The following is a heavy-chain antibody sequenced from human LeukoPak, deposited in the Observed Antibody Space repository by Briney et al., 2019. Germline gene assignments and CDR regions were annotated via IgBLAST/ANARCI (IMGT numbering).Heavy chain of an antibody. D-gene: IGHD2-15*01. J-gene: IGHJ3*02. CDR3: ARDCSGGSCYGAFDI. CDR1: GASIRSGDYY. V-gene: IGHV4-30-4*01. Sequence: PSETLSLTCTVSGASIRSGDYYWGWIRRPPGKGLEWIGYIYDSGSTYYNPSLKSRITISVDTSENRFSLKLSSVTATDTAVYYCARDCSGGSCYGAFDIWGQGTMVTVSS. CDR2: IYDSGST.